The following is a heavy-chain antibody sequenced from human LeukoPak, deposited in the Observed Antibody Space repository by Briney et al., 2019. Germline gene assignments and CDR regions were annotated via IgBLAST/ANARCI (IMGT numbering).Heavy chain of an antibody. CDR2: IHHSGRS. Sequence: SEALSRTCAVSGGSINSDDWSWIRRPPGKGLEWIVHIHHSGRSNYNPSHVSRGTLSVAMSKNQFSLRLSSVTAADTAVYYCARLTFPGLRYDDRRIFDIWGQGSVVTVSS. V-gene: IGHV4-59*08. CDR3: ARLTFPGLRYDDRRIFDI. CDR1: GGSINSDD. D-gene: IGHD3-3*01. J-gene: IGHJ3*02.